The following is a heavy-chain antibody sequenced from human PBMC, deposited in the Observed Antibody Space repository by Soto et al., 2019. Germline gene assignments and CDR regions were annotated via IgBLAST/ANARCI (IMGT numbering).Heavy chain of an antibody. CDR1: GFTFSDYW. CDR3: ASSMGRGGNDY. V-gene: IGHV3-7*05. J-gene: IGHJ4*02. CDR2: IKTDGSEK. Sequence: EVQLVESGGGLVQPGGSLRLSCAASGFTFSDYWMSWVRQAPGKGLECVANIKTDGSEKYYVDPVKGRFTISRDNAKNSLYLQMNSLRAAATAVYYCASSMGRGGNDYWGQGTLVAVSS. D-gene: IGHD3-10*01.